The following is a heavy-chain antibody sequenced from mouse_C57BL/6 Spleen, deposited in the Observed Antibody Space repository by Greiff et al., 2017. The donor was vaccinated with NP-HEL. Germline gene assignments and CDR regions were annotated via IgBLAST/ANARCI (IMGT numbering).Heavy chain of an antibody. Sequence: EVQLQESGGDLVKPGGSLKLSCAASGFTFSSYGMSWVRQTPDKRLEWVATISSGGSYTYYPDSVKGRFTISRDNAKNTLYLQMSSLKSEDTAMYYCANYYGSSYGYYAMDYWGQGTSVTVSS. J-gene: IGHJ4*01. CDR2: ISSGGSYT. CDR3: ANYYGSSYGYYAMDY. CDR1: GFTFSSYG. V-gene: IGHV5-6*01. D-gene: IGHD1-1*01.